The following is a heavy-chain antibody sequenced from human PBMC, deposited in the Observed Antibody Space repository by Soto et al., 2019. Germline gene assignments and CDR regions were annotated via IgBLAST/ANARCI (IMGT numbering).Heavy chain of an antibody. V-gene: IGHV3-23*01. D-gene: IGHD3-3*01. CDR1: GFTFSSYA. CDR2: ISGSGGST. Sequence: PGGSLRLSCAASGFTFSSYAMSWFRQAPGKGLEWVSAISGSGGSTYYADSVKGRFTISRDNSKNTLYLQMNSLRAEDTAVYYCAKETQNGKRFIFWFDPWGQGTLVPVAS. CDR3: AKETQNGKRFIFWFDP. J-gene: IGHJ5*02.